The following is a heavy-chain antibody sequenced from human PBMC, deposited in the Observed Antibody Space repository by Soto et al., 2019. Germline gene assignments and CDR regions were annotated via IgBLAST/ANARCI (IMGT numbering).Heavy chain of an antibody. D-gene: IGHD6-19*01. J-gene: IGHJ5*02. V-gene: IGHV4-31*03. CDR2: IYYSGST. CDR3: ARVNSSGRQNRFDP. CDR1: GGSISSGGYY. Sequence: SETLSLTCTVSGGSISSGGYYWSWIRQHPGKGLEWIGYIYYSGSTYYNPSLKSRVTISVDTSKNQFSLKLSSVTAADTAVYYCARVNSSGRQNRFDPWGQGTLVTV.